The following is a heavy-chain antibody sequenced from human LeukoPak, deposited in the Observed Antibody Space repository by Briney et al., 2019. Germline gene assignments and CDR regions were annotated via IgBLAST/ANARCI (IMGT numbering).Heavy chain of an antibody. D-gene: IGHD6-13*01. J-gene: IGHJ4*02. CDR2: IYYSGST. V-gene: IGHV4-39*01. CDR1: GGSISSSSYY. Sequence: SETLSLTCTVSGGSISSSSYYWGWIRQPPGKGLEWIGSIYYSGSTYYNPSPKSRVTISVDTSKNQFSLKLSSVTAADTAMYYCARYRTAAEYYFDYWGQGTLVTVSS. CDR3: ARYRTAAEYYFDY.